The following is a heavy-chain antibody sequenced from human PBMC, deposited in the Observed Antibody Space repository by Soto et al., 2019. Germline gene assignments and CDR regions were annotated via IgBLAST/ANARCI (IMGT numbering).Heavy chain of an antibody. V-gene: IGHV1-8*01. J-gene: IGHJ5*02. D-gene: IGHD4-17*01. CDR1: GYTFTSYD. Sequence: QVQLVQSGAEVKKPGASVKVSCKASGYTFTSYDINWVRQATGQGLEYLGWMNPNSGNTAYVQKFQGRVTMTWDTSITPAYMELSSLRSADTAVYFCARGIKYGAYSRWFDPWGQGPLVTVSS. CDR2: MNPNSGNT. CDR3: ARGIKYGAYSRWFDP.